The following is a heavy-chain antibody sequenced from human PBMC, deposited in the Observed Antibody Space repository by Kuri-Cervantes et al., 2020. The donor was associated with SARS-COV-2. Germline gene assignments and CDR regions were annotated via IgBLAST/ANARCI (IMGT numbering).Heavy chain of an antibody. CDR2: IKQDGSEK. CDR1: GCTVSSYW. J-gene: IGHJ5*02. Sequence: GESLKISCAASGCTVSSYWMSWVRQAPGKGLEWVANIKQDGSEKYYVDSVKGRFTISRDNAKNSLYLQMNSLRAEDTAVYYCARARGYCTNGVCYLWFDPWGQGTLVTVSS. D-gene: IGHD2-8*01. CDR3: ARARGYCTNGVCYLWFDP. V-gene: IGHV3-7*03.